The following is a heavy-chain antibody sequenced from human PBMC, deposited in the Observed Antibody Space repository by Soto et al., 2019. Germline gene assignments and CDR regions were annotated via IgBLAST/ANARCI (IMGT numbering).Heavy chain of an antibody. D-gene: IGHD6-19*01. Sequence: EVQLEESGGGLIQPGGSLRLSCAASGFTVSNNYMSWVRQAPGKGLEWVSVIYSDGSTYYADSVKGRFPISIDNSKNTLYLQMNSLRAEDTAVYYCARGYSSGNFGDFDYWGQGTLVTVSS. V-gene: IGHV3-53*01. CDR3: ARGYSSGNFGDFDY. J-gene: IGHJ4*02. CDR2: IYSDGST. CDR1: GFTVSNNY.